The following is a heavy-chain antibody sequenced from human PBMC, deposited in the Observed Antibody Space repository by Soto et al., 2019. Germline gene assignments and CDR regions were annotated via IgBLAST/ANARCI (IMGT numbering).Heavy chain of an antibody. Sequence: SETLTLTCTVDGNSIRSYYWCWIRQPPGLGLEWIGYIYYSGSTNYNPSLKSRVTISVDTSKNQFSLKLSSVTAADTAVYYCARDRQEGWSGNSYGMDVWGQGTTVTVS. CDR2: IYYSGST. CDR1: GNSIRSYY. V-gene: IGHV4-59*01. J-gene: IGHJ6*02. CDR3: ARDRQEGWSGNSYGMDV. D-gene: IGHD3-3*01.